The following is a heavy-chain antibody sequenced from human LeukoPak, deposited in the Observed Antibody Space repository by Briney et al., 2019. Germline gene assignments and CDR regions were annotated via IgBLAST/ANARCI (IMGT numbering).Heavy chain of an antibody. V-gene: IGHV4-34*01. CDR3: ARGGWLQTLNY. D-gene: IGHD5-12*01. Sequence: SETLSLTCAVYGGSFSGYYWCWIRQPPGKGLEWIGEINHSGSTNYNPSLKSRVTISVDTSKNQFSLKLSSVTAADTAVYYCARGGWLQTLNYWGQGTLVTVSS. CDR1: GGSFSGYY. CDR2: INHSGST. J-gene: IGHJ4*02.